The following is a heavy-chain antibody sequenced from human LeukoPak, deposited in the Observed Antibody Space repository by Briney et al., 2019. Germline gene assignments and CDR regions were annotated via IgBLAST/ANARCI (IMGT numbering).Heavy chain of an antibody. D-gene: IGHD3-10*01. CDR2: IKPDGSEK. CDR1: GFTFTNYW. V-gene: IGHV3-7*01. CDR3: AREFGNSFSYYFGN. J-gene: IGHJ4*02. Sequence: GGSLRLSCAASGFTFTNYWMSWIRQAPGKGLEWVANIKPDGSEKYYVDSLRGRFTISRDSTKNSLYLQMNSVTAEDTAVYYCAREFGNSFSYYFGNWGQGALVTVSS.